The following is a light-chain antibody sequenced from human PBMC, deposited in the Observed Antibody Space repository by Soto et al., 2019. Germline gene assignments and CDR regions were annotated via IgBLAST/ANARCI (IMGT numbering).Light chain of an antibody. CDR3: AAWDDSLNGYYV. V-gene: IGLV1-44*01. J-gene: IGLJ1*01. CDR2: SNN. CDR1: SSNIGSDT. Sequence: QSVLTQPPSASGTPGQRVTISCSGSSSNIGSDTVNWSQQFPGTAPKLLIYSNNQRPSGVPDRFSGSKSGTSASLAISGLQSEDEADYYCAAWDDSLNGYYVFGTGTKATVL.